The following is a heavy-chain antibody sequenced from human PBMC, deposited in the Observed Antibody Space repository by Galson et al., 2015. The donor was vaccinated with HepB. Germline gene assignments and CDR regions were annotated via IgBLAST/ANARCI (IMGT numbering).Heavy chain of an antibody. J-gene: IGHJ4*02. D-gene: IGHD3-3*01. CDR3: ARESVTTIFGVVIIPFDY. CDR1: GGTLSSYA. V-gene: IGHV1-69*13. CDR2: IIPIFGTA. Sequence: SVKVSCKASGGTLSSYAISWVRQAPGQGLEWMGGIIPIFGTANYAQKFQGRVTITADESTSTAYMELSSLRSEDTAVYYCARESVTTIFGVVIIPFDYWGQGTLVTVSS.